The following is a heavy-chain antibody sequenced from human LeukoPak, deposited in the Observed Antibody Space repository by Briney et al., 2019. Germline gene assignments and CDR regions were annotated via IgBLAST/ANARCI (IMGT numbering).Heavy chain of an antibody. CDR3: ASVDCSGGSCYSFIPFDY. D-gene: IGHD2-15*01. CDR1: GGTFSSYA. J-gene: IGHJ4*02. CDR2: IIPIFGTA. V-gene: IGHV1-69*01. Sequence: GSSVKVSCKASGGTFSSYAISWVRQAPGQGLEWMGGIIPIFGTANYAQKFQGRVTTTADESTSTAYMELSSLRSEDTAVYYCASVDCSGGSCYSFIPFDYWGQGTLVTVSS.